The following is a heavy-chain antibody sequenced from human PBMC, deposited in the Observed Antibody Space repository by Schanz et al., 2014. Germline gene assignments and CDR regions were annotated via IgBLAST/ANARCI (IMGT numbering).Heavy chain of an antibody. D-gene: IGHD3-22*01. CDR3: AKSYDTSGYSGFDY. J-gene: IGHJ4*02. CDR2: ISYDGNEK. CDR1: GFTFRSYG. V-gene: IGHV3-30*18. Sequence: QVQLVESGGGVVQPGRSLRLSCAASGFTFRSYGMHWVRQAPGKGLEWVAFISYDGNEKHYPDSVKGRFTISRDNSRNTLFLQMESLRTEDTAVYFCAKSYDTSGYSGFDYWGQGTLVTVSS.